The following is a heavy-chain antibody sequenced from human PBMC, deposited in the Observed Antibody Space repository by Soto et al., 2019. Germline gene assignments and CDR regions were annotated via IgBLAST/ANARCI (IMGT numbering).Heavy chain of an antibody. CDR3: ARDRGYCSGGSCSDAFDI. CDR1: GFTFSSYG. CDR2: IWYDGSNK. V-gene: IGHV3-33*01. Sequence: GESLKISCAASGFTFSSYGMHWVRQAPGKGLEWVAVIWYDGSNKYYADSVKGRFTISRDNSKNTLYLQMNSLRAEDTAVYYCARDRGYCSGGSCSDAFDIWGQGTMVTVSS. J-gene: IGHJ3*02. D-gene: IGHD2-15*01.